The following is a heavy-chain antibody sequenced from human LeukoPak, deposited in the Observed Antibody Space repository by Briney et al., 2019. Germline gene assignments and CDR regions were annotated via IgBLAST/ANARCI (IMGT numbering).Heavy chain of an antibody. CDR1: GGSFSGYY. J-gene: IGHJ3*01. D-gene: IGHD1-1*01. CDR2: INHSGST. V-gene: IGHV4-34*01. CDR3: ARVGYYSRNV. Sequence: SETLSLTCAVYGGSFSGYYWSWTRQPPGKGLEWIGEINHSGSTNYNPSLKSRVTVSVDTSKNQFSLKLSSVTAADTAVYCCARVGYYSRNVWGQGTMVTVSS.